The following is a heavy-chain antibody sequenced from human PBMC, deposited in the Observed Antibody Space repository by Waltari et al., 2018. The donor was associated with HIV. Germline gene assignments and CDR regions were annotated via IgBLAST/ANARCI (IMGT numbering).Heavy chain of an antibody. CDR1: GFTLNDYD. J-gene: IGHJ3*02. CDR2: IPFDVNNR. V-gene: IGHV3-33*01. CDR3: ARGAWEVTTVTMGGSLEI. Sequence: QVRLVESGGGAVQPGRSLRLSCVTSGFTLNDYDIHWVRQAPGKGLEVVAVIPFDVNNRYYGDSTKGRLLVSKDTSKKTVYLQMNRLRVEDTAVYYCARGAWEVTTVTMGGSLEIWGQGTPVTVSS. D-gene: IGHD4-17*01.